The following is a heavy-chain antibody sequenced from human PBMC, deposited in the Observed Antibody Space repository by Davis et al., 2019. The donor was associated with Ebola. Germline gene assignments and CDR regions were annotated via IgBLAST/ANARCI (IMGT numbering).Heavy chain of an antibody. CDR3: ARETGEDSSQYFDY. CDR2: ISPNSGGT. V-gene: IGHV1-2*06. CDR1: GYTFTGYY. D-gene: IGHD3-10*01. J-gene: IGHJ4*02. Sequence: AASVKVSCKASGYTFTGYYIHWVRQAPGQGLEWMGRISPNSGGTNYAQKFQGRVTMTRDTSISTAYMEVSRLTSDDTAVYYCARETGEDSSQYFDYWGQGTLVTVSS.